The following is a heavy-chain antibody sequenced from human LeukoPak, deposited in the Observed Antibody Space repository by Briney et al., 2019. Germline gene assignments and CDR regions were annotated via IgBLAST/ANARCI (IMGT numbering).Heavy chain of an antibody. J-gene: IGHJ4*02. V-gene: IGHV3-48*01. CDR3: ARGSSLAN. CDR1: GFTFSSYS. CDR2: ISRSSRTI. Sequence: GGSLRLSCAASGFTFSSYSMIWVRQAPGKGLEWVSHISRSSRTIYYADSVKGRFTISRDNAKNSLYLQMNSLRAEDTAVYYCARGSSLANWGQGTLVTVSS.